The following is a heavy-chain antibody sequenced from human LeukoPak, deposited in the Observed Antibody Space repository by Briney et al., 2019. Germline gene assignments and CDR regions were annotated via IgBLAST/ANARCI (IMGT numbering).Heavy chain of an antibody. CDR1: GFTFSSYW. D-gene: IGHD3-3*01. V-gene: IGHV3-74*01. CDR2: INSDGSST. CDR3: VKDLRSYDFWSGSSNYGMDV. Sequence: PGGSLRLSCAASGFTFSSYWMHWVRQAPGKGLVWVSRINSDGSSTSYADSVKGRFTISRDNSKNTLYLHMNSLRAGDTAVYYCVKDLRSYDFWSGSSNYGMDVWGRGTTVTVSS. J-gene: IGHJ6*02.